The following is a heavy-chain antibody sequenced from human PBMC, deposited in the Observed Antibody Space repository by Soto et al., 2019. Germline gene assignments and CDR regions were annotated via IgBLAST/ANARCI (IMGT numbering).Heavy chain of an antibody. CDR3: ARDLSYGDYATRYFDF. Sequence: ASVKVSCKASGYTFTNYGISWVRQAPGQGFEWMGWISPYNGNTNYAQNLQGRVTMTADTSTSTAYMEMRSLRSDDTAVYYCARDLSYGDYATRYFDFWGRGTLGTVSS. CDR1: GYTFTNYG. CDR2: ISPYNGNT. V-gene: IGHV1-18*01. J-gene: IGHJ2*01. D-gene: IGHD4-17*01.